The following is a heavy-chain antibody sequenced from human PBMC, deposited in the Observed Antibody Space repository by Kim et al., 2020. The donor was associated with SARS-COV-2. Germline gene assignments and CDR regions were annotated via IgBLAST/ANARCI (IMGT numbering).Heavy chain of an antibody. CDR3: ARPLGWGSGASGMDV. J-gene: IGHJ6*02. V-gene: IGHV4-39*01. D-gene: IGHD3-10*01. Sequence: PSLKGRVAISVDTSKNQFSLKLSSVSAAETAVYYCARPLGWGSGASGMDVWGQGTTVTVSS.